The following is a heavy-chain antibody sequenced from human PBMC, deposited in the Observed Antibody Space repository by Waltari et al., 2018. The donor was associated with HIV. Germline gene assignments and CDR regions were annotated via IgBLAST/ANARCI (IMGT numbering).Heavy chain of an antibody. J-gene: IGHJ4*02. CDR1: GFIFGRYA. V-gene: IGHV3-23*01. Sequence: VQLLESGGGLVQPGGSLRLSCVGSGFIFGRYALCLVRQAPGKGLDGVSAIGVVGDRRFYAGSVKGRFTISRDNSLDTVYLEMKNLRPEDTAVYFCAKDIGNVVVIAAGPSDSWGQGTPVTVSS. D-gene: IGHD2-21*01. CDR2: IGVVGDRR. CDR3: AKDIGNVVVIAAGPSDS.